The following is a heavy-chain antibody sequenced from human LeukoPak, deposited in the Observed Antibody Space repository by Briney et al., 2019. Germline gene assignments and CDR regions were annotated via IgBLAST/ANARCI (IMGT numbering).Heavy chain of an antibody. CDR3: ARDQNGIVDY. Sequence: ASVKVSCKASGGTFSSYAISWVRQAPGQGLEWMGRIIPILGIANYAQKFQGRVTITADKSTSTAYMELSSLRSEDTAAYYCARDQNGIVDYWGQGTLVTVSS. J-gene: IGHJ4*02. V-gene: IGHV1-69*04. D-gene: IGHD3-16*02. CDR1: GGTFSSYA. CDR2: IIPILGIA.